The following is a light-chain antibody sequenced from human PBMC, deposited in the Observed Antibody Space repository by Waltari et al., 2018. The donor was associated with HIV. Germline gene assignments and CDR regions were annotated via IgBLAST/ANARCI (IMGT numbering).Light chain of an antibody. CDR3: CSYAGSSTLV. V-gene: IGLV2-23*02. J-gene: IGLJ2*01. CDR2: DVS. CDR1: SSDVGGYNY. Sequence: QSALTQPASVSGSPGQPITIPCTGTSSDVGGYNYVSWYQQHPGKAPKLMIYDVSKRPSGVSNRFSGSKSGNTASLTISGLQAEDEADYYCCSYAGSSTLVFGGGTKLTVL.